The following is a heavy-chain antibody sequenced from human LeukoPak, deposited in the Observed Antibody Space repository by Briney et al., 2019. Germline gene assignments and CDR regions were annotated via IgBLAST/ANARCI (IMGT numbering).Heavy chain of an antibody. CDR1: GFIFSSYD. Sequence: QSGGSLRLSCAASGFIFSSYDMYWVRQAPGKGLEWVAFVQYTGNDKYYADSVRGRFTISRDNSKDTLYLQMNSLRADDTAVYYCAKVLGYSSNWPFDYWGQGTLVTVSS. CDR2: VQYTGNDK. J-gene: IGHJ4*02. V-gene: IGHV3-30*02. CDR3: AKVLGYSSNWPFDY. D-gene: IGHD6-13*01.